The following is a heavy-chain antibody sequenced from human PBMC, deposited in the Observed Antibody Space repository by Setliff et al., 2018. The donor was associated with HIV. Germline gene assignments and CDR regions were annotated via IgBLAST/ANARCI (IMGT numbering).Heavy chain of an antibody. Sequence: ASVKVSCKASGYNFTNYGINWVRQDPGQGLEWMGWINTNTGYPTYAQAFRGRFVFSLDTSVSTAYLEISSLEAEDTAVCFCARVRTSYNFWVGDVFDPWGQGTLVTVSS. D-gene: IGHD1-1*01. V-gene: IGHV7-4-1*02. CDR2: INTNTGYP. J-gene: IGHJ5*02. CDR3: ARVRTSYNFWVGDVFDP. CDR1: GYNFTNYG.